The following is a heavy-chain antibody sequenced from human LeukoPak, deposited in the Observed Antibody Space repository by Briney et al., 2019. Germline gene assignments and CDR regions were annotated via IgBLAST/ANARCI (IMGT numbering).Heavy chain of an antibody. CDR1: GYTFTGYY. Sequence: GASVKVSCKASGYTFTGYYMHWVRQAPGQGLEWMGWISPNSGGTNYAQKFQGRVTMTRDTSISTAYMELSRLRSDDTAVYYCAREYMGNSGFDYWGQGTLVTVSS. V-gene: IGHV1-2*02. CDR3: AREYMGNSGFDY. D-gene: IGHD4-23*01. CDR2: ISPNSGGT. J-gene: IGHJ4*02.